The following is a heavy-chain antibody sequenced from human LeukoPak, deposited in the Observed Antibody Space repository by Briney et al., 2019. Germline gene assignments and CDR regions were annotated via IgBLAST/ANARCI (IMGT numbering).Heavy chain of an antibody. Sequence: SETLSLTCSVSGGSISSHFWTWIRQPPGKGLELIGHIYSSGTTNYNPSLKSRVTMSVDTSKNQFSLKLSSVTAADTAVYYCARFNSGCTTASCYVNCWGQGTLVTVSS. CDR2: IYSSGTT. D-gene: IGHD2-2*01. V-gene: IGHV4-59*11. CDR3: ARFNSGCTTASCYVNC. CDR1: GGSISSHF. J-gene: IGHJ4*02.